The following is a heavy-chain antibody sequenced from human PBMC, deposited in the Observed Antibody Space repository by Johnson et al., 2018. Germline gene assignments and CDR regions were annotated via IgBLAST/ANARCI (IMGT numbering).Heavy chain of an antibody. V-gene: IGHV3-9*01. CDR1: GFTFEDYA. D-gene: IGHD5-24*01. CDR3: ANSRDGFPGAFDI. CDR2: ITWNSGSI. Sequence: VQLVESGGGLVQPGRSLRLSCAASGFTFEDYAMNWVRQVPGKGLEWVSGITWNSGSIGYADSVKGRFTTSRDNAKNSLYLQMNSLRPEDTALYYCANSRDGFPGAFDIWGQGTMVTVSS. J-gene: IGHJ3*02.